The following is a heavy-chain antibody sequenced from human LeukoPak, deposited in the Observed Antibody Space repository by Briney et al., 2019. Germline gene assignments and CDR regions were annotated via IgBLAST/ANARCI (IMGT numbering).Heavy chain of an antibody. D-gene: IGHD1-26*01. CDR1: GGSLSSGSYY. J-gene: IGHJ4*02. Sequence: PSETLSLTCTVSGGSLSSGSYYRGWIRQPPGKGLEWIGSVYYSGSTYYNPSLKSRVTISVDTSKNQFSLKLRSVTAADTAVYYCVSPKRYTGSQHTFDYWGQGTLVTVSS. CDR3: VSPKRYTGSQHTFDY. V-gene: IGHV4-39*01. CDR2: VYYSGST.